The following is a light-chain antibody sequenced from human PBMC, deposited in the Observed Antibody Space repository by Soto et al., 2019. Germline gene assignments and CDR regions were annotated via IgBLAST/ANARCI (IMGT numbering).Light chain of an antibody. CDR3: QQYNSYQWT. Sequence: IRLTQSPSTLSASVGARVTISYQASPCISSWLAWYQQKPGKAPKLLIYDASSLESGVPSRFSGSGSGTEFTLTISSLQPDDFATYYCQQYNSYQWTFGQGTKV. CDR2: DAS. CDR1: PCISSW. J-gene: IGKJ1*01. V-gene: IGKV1-5*01.